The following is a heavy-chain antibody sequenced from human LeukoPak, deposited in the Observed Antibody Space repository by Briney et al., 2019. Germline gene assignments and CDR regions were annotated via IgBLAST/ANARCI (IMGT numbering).Heavy chain of an antibody. Sequence: GGSLRLSCVGSGFTFRSHAMSWVRQAPEKGLEFVSGIYENGGTTYYADSVKGRFSISRDNSKNTLYLQMNSLRAEDTAVYYCAKDFSGLIVVVPADDAFDIWGQGTMVTVSS. D-gene: IGHD2-2*01. CDR3: AKDFSGLIVVVPADDAFDI. CDR1: GFTFRSHA. CDR2: IYENGGTT. J-gene: IGHJ3*02. V-gene: IGHV3-23*01.